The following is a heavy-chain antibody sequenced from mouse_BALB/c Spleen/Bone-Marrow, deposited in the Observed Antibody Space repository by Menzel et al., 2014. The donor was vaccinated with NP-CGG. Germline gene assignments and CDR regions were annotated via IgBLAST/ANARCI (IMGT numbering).Heavy chain of an antibody. Sequence: VKLVESGPGLVAPSQSLSITCTVSGFSLTSYGVHWVRQPPGKGLEWLGVIWAGGSTNYNSALISRLSISKDNSKSQVFLKMNSLQTDDTAMYYCARDGLYGNYAMDYWGQGTSVTVSS. V-gene: IGHV2-9*02. CDR3: ARDGLYGNYAMDY. CDR2: IWAGGST. J-gene: IGHJ4*01. D-gene: IGHD2-1*01. CDR1: GFSLTSYG.